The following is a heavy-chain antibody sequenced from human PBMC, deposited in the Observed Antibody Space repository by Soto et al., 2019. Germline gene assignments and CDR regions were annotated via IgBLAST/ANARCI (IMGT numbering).Heavy chain of an antibody. J-gene: IGHJ4*02. CDR3: ATYSPYCTNGVCYTGPFDY. CDR2: FDPEDGET. Sequence: ASVKVSCKVSGYTLTELSMHWVRQAPGKGLEWMGGFDPEDGETIYAQKFQGRVTMTEDTSTDTAYMELSSLRSEETAVYYCATYSPYCTNGVCYTGPFDYWGQGTLVTVSS. D-gene: IGHD2-8*01. CDR1: GYTLTELS. V-gene: IGHV1-24*01.